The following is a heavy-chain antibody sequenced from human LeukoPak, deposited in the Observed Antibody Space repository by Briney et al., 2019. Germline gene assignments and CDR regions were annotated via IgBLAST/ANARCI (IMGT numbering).Heavy chain of an antibody. CDR2: ISGSGGTT. V-gene: IGHV3-23*01. D-gene: IGHD6-6*01. Sequence: GGSLRLSCAASGFTFSSYAMSWVRQAPGKGLEWVSAISGSGGTTNYAESVKGQFTISRDNSKNTLYLQMNSLRADDTAVYYCAKVEYSSSSLFDYWGQGTLVTVSS. CDR1: GFTFSSYA. CDR3: AKVEYSSSSLFDY. J-gene: IGHJ4*02.